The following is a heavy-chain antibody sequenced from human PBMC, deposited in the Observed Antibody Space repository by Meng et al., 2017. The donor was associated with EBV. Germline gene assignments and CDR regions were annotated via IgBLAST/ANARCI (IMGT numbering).Heavy chain of an antibody. D-gene: IGHD6-6*01. J-gene: IGHJ4*02. CDR1: GFSLSTRGVG. V-gene: IGHV2-5*02. Sequence: QLTLKASGPPLVKPTQTPTLTCTFSGFSLSTRGVGVGWIRQPPGKALEWLALIYWDDDKRYSPSLKSRLTITKDTSKNQVVLTMTNMDPVDAATYYCAHIIAARPFDYWGQGTLVTVSS. CDR3: AHIIAARPFDY. CDR2: IYWDDDK.